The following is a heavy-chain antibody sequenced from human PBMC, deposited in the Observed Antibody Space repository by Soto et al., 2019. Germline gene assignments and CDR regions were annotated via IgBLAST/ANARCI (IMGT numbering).Heavy chain of an antibody. CDR2: IVPIFATA. D-gene: IGHD6-19*01. V-gene: IGHV1-69*12. Sequence: QVQLVQSGAEVKKPGSSVKVSCKASGGTFSSYEINWVRQVPGQGLEWMGGIVPIFATANYAPKFQGRVTLTADESTSTANMELHSLTSDDTAVYYCAQEAAPHSTGWQYWGQGTLVTVSS. CDR1: GGTFSSYE. CDR3: AQEAAPHSTGWQY. J-gene: IGHJ4*02.